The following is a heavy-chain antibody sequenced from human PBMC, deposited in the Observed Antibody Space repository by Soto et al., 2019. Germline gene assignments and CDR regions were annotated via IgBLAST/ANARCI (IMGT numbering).Heavy chain of an antibody. Sequence: QVQLVQSGAEVKKPGSSVKVSCKTSGVSFNNNGIGWVRQAPGHGLEWMGGVSPPFRTSNYARKFQGRISITADASTGTVNMELSSLTSEDTAQYYCARVLYYGSGSHSPYGMDVWGQGTTVTVSS. CDR1: GVSFNNNG. V-gene: IGHV1-69*01. CDR2: VSPPFRTS. CDR3: ARVLYYGSGSHSPYGMDV. J-gene: IGHJ6*02. D-gene: IGHD3-10*01.